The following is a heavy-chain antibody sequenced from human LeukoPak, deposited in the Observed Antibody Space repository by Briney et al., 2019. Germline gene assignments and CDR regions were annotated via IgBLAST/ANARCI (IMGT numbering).Heavy chain of an antibody. CDR3: ARAVGGAAADY. CDR1: GGSISSYY. D-gene: IGHD6-13*01. CDR2: IYYSGST. V-gene: IGHV4-59*01. Sequence: PSETLSLTCTVSGGSISSYYWSWIRQPPGKGLEWIGYIYYSGSTNYNPSLKSRVTISLDTSKNQFSLKLSSVTAADTAVYYCARAVGGAAADYWGLGTLVTVSS. J-gene: IGHJ4*02.